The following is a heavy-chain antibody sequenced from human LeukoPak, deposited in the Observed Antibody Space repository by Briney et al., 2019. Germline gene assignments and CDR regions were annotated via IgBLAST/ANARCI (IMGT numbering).Heavy chain of an antibody. V-gene: IGHV3-48*03. D-gene: IGHD3-16*01. CDR3: ARDLYYDYVWGSSSAFDI. Sequence: GGSLRLSCAASGFTFSSYEMNWIRQAPGKGLEWVSYISSSGSTIYYADSVKGRFTISRDNAKNSLYLQMNSLRAEDTAVYYCARDLYYDYVWGSSSAFDIWGQGTMVTVSS. J-gene: IGHJ3*02. CDR1: GFTFSSYE. CDR2: ISSSGSTI.